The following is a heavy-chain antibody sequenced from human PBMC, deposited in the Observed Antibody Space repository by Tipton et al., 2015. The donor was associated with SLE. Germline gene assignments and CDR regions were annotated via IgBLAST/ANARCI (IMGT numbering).Heavy chain of an antibody. CDR2: IRYDGSSK. J-gene: IGHJ3*01. CDR1: GFTFSSYG. D-gene: IGHD5-12*01. CDR3: VRDLGGGYNAFDF. V-gene: IGHV3-30*02. Sequence: SLRLSCAASGFTFSSYGMHWVRQAPGKGLEWVTFIRYDGSSKYYADSVKGRFTISRDNSKNTLYLQMNSLRPEDTAVYYCVRDLGGGYNAFDFWGQGTMVSVSP.